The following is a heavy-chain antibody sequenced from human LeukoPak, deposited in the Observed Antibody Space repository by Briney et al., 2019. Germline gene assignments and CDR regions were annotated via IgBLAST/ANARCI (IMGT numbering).Heavy chain of an antibody. CDR3: AKDPGTATRGFHMDV. CDR2: IWSDGKIE. J-gene: IGHJ6*03. CDR1: GFTLSNYD. D-gene: IGHD6-13*01. Sequence: PGGSLRLSCAPSGFTLSNYDMHWVRQSPGKGLECLSLIWSDGKIEQYAASVEGRITISRDNSKNTVYLQMNSLRGEDTAVYYCAKDPGTATRGFHMDVWGKGTRVTVSS. V-gene: IGHV3-30*02.